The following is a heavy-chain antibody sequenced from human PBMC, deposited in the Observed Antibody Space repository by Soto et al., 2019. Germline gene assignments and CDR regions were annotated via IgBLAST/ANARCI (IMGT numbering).Heavy chain of an antibody. D-gene: IGHD2-2*01. CDR3: ARDSSTEGVNWLDP. CDR2: IHPKSGGT. V-gene: IGHV1-2*02. J-gene: IGHJ5*02. CDR1: GYTFIGHY. Sequence: HVLLLQSGAEMGKPGASLKVSCEASGYTFIGHYLHWVRQAPGQGLEWMGWIHPKSGGTNYAQKFKGRVTMTRDTSIATAYMELRNLRFDDTAIYYCARDSSTEGVNWLDPWGQGTLVTVSS.